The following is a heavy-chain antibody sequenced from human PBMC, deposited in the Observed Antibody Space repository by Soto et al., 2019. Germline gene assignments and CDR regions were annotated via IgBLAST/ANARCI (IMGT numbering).Heavy chain of an antibody. CDR1: GGSFSGYY. CDR3: ASGGGQGLAI. V-gene: IGHV4-34*01. CDR2: INHSGST. Sequence: PSDTLSLTCAVFGGSFSGYYWSWIRQPPGKGLEWIGEINHSGSTNYNPSLKSRVTISVDTSKNQFSLKLSSVTAADTAVYYCASGGGQGLAIWGYGTMIT. J-gene: IGHJ3*02.